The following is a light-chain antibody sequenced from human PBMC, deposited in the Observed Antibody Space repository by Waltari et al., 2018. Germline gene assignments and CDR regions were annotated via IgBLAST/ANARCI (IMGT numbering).Light chain of an antibody. Sequence: QSALTQPASVSGSPGQSITISCTGTSSDVCAYNYVSWYQQHPGKVPKLIIYDVSHRPSGVSFRFSGSKSDNTASLTISGLQAEDEADYYCISYTTSDTMIFGGGTKLTVL. V-gene: IGLV2-14*03. J-gene: IGLJ2*01. CDR3: ISYTTSDTMI. CDR2: DVS. CDR1: SSDVCAYNY.